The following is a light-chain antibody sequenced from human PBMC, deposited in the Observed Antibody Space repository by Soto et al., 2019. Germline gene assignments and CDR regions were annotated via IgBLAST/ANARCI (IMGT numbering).Light chain of an antibody. CDR3: YSYAAINQSV. CDR1: SSDVGAYDY. Sequence: QSVLTQPPSASGSPGQSVTISCTGTSSDVGAYDYVSWYQQHPGKAPKLIIYEVSYRPSGVPDRFSGSKSGNTASLTVSGLQAEDEADYYCYSYAAINQSVLGAGTKVTVL. CDR2: EVS. V-gene: IGLV2-8*01. J-gene: IGLJ1*01.